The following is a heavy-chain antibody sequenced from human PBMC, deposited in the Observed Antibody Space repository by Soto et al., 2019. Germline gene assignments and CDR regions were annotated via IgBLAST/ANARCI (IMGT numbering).Heavy chain of an antibody. CDR1: GFTFSSYW. Sequence: EVQLVESGGGLVQPGGSLRLSCAASGFTFSSYWMHWVRQAPGKGLVWVSRINSVGSSTSYAVTVKGQFTISRDNAKNKQYKKMNSLKGEDMAVYYCVITSRVKAAVTREDYWGQVTLVSVSS. V-gene: IGHV3-74*01. J-gene: IGHJ4*02. CDR3: VITSRVKAAVTREDY. D-gene: IGHD6-13*01. CDR2: INSVGSST.